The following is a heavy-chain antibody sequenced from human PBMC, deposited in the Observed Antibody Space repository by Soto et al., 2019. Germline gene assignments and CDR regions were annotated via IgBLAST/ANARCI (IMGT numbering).Heavy chain of an antibody. V-gene: IGHV3-30-3*01. Sequence: QVQLVESGGGVVQPGRSLRLSCAASGFTFSSYAMHWVRQAPGKGLEWVAVISYDGSNKYYADSVKGRFTISRDNSKNTLYLQMNSLRAEDTAVYYCAIDSVYSSSWVDYWGQGTLVTVSS. J-gene: IGHJ4*02. D-gene: IGHD6-13*01. CDR3: AIDSVYSSSWVDY. CDR2: ISYDGSNK. CDR1: GFTFSSYA.